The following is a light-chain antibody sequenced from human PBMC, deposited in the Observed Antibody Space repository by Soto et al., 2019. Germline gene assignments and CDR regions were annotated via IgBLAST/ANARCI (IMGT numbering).Light chain of an antibody. CDR3: QQYGSSST. CDR2: DAT. CDR1: QRVSSY. Sequence: EIVLTQSPGTLSLSPGERATVACRASQRVSSYLAWYQQKPGQAPRLLIYDATNRATGIPARFSGSGSGTDVTLTIRSLEPEDFAVYYCQQYGSSSTFGQGTKVDI. J-gene: IGKJ1*01. V-gene: IGKV3-11*01.